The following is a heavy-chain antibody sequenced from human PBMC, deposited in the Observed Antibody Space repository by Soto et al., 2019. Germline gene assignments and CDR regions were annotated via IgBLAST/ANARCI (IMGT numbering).Heavy chain of an antibody. J-gene: IGHJ4*02. Sequence: QVQLQESGPGLVKPSETLSLTCPVSVGSIVSYHWSWIRQPAGKGLEWIGRFYISGSTNYNPSLKSRVTMSVDTSKNQFSLKLSSVSAADTAVYYCARSGARDSWLADYWGQGTLVTVSS. D-gene: IGHD6-19*01. V-gene: IGHV4-4*07. CDR1: VGSIVSYH. CDR2: FYISGST. CDR3: ARSGARDSWLADY.